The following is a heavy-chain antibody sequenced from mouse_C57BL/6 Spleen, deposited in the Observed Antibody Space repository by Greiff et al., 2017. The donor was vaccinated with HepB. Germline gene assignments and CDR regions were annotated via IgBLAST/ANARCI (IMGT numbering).Heavy chain of an antibody. CDR1: GYTFTDYY. J-gene: IGHJ2*01. CDR3: ARHDGYYDFDY. D-gene: IGHD2-3*01. CDR2: IYPGSGNT. Sequence: QVQLQQSGAELVRPGASVKLSCKASGYTFTDYYINWVKQRPGQGLEWIARIYPGSGNTYYNEKFKGKATLTAEKSSSTAYMQLSSLTSEDSAVYFCARHDGYYDFDYWGQGTTLTVSS. V-gene: IGHV1-76*01.